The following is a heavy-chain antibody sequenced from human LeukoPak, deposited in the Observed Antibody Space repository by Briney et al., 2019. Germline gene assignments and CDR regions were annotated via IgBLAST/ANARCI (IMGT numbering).Heavy chain of an antibody. CDR1: GYSISSGYY. CDR3: ARDPSSDYTNTGFDY. V-gene: IGHV4-38-2*02. Sequence: SQTLSLTCTVSGYSISSGYYWGWIRQPPGKGLEWIGSIYHSGSTYYNPSLKSRVTISVDTSKNQFSLKLSSATAADTAVYYCARDPSSDYTNTGFDYWGQGTLVTVSS. CDR2: IYHSGST. J-gene: IGHJ4*02. D-gene: IGHD6-25*01.